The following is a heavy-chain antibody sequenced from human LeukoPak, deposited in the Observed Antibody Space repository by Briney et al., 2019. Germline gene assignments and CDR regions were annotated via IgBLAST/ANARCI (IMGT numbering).Heavy chain of an antibody. Sequence: PSETLSLTCTVSGGSISSSSYYWGWIRQPPGKGLEWIGSFYYSGSTYYNPSLGSRVTISVDTSKNQFSLKLSSVTAADTAVYYCAREKGGGYGGDWGQGTLVTVSS. D-gene: IGHD3-16*01. CDR1: GGSISSSSYY. V-gene: IGHV4-39*07. J-gene: IGHJ4*02. CDR2: FYYSGST. CDR3: AREKGGGYGGD.